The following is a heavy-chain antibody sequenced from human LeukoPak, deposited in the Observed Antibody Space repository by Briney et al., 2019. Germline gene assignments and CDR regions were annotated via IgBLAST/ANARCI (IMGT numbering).Heavy chain of an antibody. Sequence: ASVKVSCKASGYTFTGYYMHWVRQAPGQGLEWVGWINPDSGGTNYARKFQGRVTMTRDTSIRAAYMELRRLRSDDTAVYYCARDWRQIVVVTAIGFDYWGQGTLVTVSS. V-gene: IGHV1-2*02. CDR2: INPDSGGT. D-gene: IGHD2-21*02. J-gene: IGHJ4*02. CDR1: GYTFTGYY. CDR3: ARDWRQIVVVTAIGFDY.